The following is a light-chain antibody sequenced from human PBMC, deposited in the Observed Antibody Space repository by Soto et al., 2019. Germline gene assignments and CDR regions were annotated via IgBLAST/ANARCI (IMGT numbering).Light chain of an antibody. CDR2: AAS. CDR1: QDISNW. Sequence: DIQMTQSPSSVSASVGDRVTITCRASQDISNWLAWYQQKPGKAPKLLIYAASTLQSGVPSRFSGSGSGTDFTLTISSLQPEDFATYYCQQTNSFPPFTVGPGTKVDVK. CDR3: QQTNSFPPFT. J-gene: IGKJ3*01. V-gene: IGKV1-12*01.